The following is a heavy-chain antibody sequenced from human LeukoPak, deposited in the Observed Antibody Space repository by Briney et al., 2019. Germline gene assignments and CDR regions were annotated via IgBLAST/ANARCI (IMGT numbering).Heavy chain of an antibody. CDR1: GFTFDDYA. V-gene: IGHV3-9*01. CDR3: ARDPSSWGSVHYYMDV. J-gene: IGHJ6*03. Sequence: GGSLRLSCVASGFTFDDYAMHWVRQAPGKGLEWVSGISWNGGSIGYADSVKGRFTISRDNSKNTLYLQMNSLRAEDTAVYYCARDPSSWGSVHYYMDVWGKGTTVTVSS. D-gene: IGHD3-10*01. CDR2: ISWNGGSI.